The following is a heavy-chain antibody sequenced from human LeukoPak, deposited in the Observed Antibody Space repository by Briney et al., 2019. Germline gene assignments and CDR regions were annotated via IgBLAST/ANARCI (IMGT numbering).Heavy chain of an antibody. Sequence: GGSLRLSCAASGFTFSNAWMNWVRQAPGKGLEWVGLIKGKTDGGTTDYAAPVKGRFTISRDDSKNTLYLQLNNLKTEDTAVYYCSTVWSRGYCSGGSCYRFDYWGRGTLVTVSS. V-gene: IGHV3-15*01. J-gene: IGHJ4*02. CDR1: GFTFSNAW. CDR2: IKGKTDGGTT. CDR3: STVWSRGYCSGGSCYRFDY. D-gene: IGHD2-15*01.